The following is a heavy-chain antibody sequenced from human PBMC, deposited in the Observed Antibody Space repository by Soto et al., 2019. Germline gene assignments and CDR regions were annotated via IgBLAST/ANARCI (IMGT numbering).Heavy chain of an antibody. Sequence: ASVKVSCKASGYTFTSYAMHWVRQAPGQRLEWMGWINAGNGNTKYPQKFQGRVTITRDTSASTAYMELSSLRSEDTAVYYCARAKDTMIVVVNFGMDVWGHGTTVTVSS. V-gene: IGHV1-3*01. CDR1: GYTFTSYA. CDR3: ARAKDTMIVVVNFGMDV. J-gene: IGHJ6*02. D-gene: IGHD3-22*01. CDR2: INAGNGNT.